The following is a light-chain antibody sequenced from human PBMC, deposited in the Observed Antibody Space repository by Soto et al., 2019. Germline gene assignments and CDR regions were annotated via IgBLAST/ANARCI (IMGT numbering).Light chain of an antibody. J-gene: IGKJ1*01. Sequence: DIVMTQSPLSLPVTPGEPASISCRSSQSLLHSNGNNYLVWYLQKPGQSPQLLIYLVSNRASGVPDRFSGSGSGTDFTLKISRVEAEDVGVYYCLQPLQTPWTFGQGTKVEIK. V-gene: IGKV2-28*01. CDR1: QSLLHSNGNNY. CDR3: LQPLQTPWT. CDR2: LVS.